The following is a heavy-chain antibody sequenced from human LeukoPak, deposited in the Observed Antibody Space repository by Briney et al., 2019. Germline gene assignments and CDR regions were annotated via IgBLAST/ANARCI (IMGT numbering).Heavy chain of an antibody. CDR2: ISSSGSSI. Sequence: GGSLRLSCAASGFTFGDYYMSWIRQAPGKGLEWVSYISSSGSSIYYADSVKGRFTISRDNAENSLYLQMNSLRVDDTAVYFCTRDGPSGYNSYLYWGQGTLVTVSS. CDR3: TRDGPSGYNSYLY. D-gene: IGHD5-12*01. CDR1: GFTFGDYY. J-gene: IGHJ4*02. V-gene: IGHV3-11*04.